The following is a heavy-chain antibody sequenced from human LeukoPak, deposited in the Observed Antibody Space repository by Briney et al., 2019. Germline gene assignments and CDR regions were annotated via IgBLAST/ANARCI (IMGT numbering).Heavy chain of an antibody. CDR2: MYSTGSN. J-gene: IGHJ4*02. CDR3: ARQIASAGTAGFDF. CDR1: GGSISSYY. V-gene: IGHV4-4*07. Sequence: SETLSLTCTVSGGSISSYYWSWIRQPAGKGLEWIGRMYSTGSNNYNPSLKSRVTMSVDTSKNQFSLRLRSVTAADTAVYYCARQIASAGTAGFDFWGQGAPVTVSS. D-gene: IGHD6-13*01.